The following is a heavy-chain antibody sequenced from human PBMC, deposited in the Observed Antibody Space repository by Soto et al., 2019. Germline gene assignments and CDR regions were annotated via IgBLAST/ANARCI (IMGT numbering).Heavy chain of an antibody. CDR1: GYTFTGYY. CDR2: INPNSGDT. V-gene: IGHV1-2*02. Sequence: QVQLVQSGAEVEKPGASVKVSCKASGYTFTGYYMHWVRQAPGQGLEWMGWINPNSGDTNYAQKFQGRVIMTRDTSITTAYMEVSRLTSDDTAMYYCARVFCSSIGCHSFFDYWGQGTLVTVSS. CDR3: ARVFCSSIGCHSFFDY. J-gene: IGHJ4*02. D-gene: IGHD2-2*01.